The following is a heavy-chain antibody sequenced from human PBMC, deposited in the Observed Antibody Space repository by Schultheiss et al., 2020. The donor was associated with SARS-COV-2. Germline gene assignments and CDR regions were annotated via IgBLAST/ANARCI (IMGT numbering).Heavy chain of an antibody. CDR2: INSDGSST. Sequence: GESLKISCAASGFTFNNYGMHWVRQAPGKGLVWVSRINSDGSSTSYADSVKGRFTISRDNSKNTLYLQMNSLRAEDTAVYYCATIQYYYDTWGQGTLVTVSS. CDR3: ATIQYYYDT. J-gene: IGHJ5*02. V-gene: IGHV3-74*01. D-gene: IGHD3-22*01. CDR1: GFTFNNYG.